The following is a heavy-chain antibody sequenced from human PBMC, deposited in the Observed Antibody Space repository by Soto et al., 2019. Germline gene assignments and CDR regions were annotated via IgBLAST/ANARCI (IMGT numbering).Heavy chain of an antibody. D-gene: IGHD2-15*01. CDR1: GYSFTDYG. CDR2: ISAYNGNT. Sequence: ASVKVSCKASGYSFTDYGISWVRQAPGQGLEWMGWISAYNGNTNYAQKLQGRVTMTTDTSTSTAYMELRSLRSDDTAVYYCARDRFVVVVAATIDYYYYGMDVWGQGTTVTVSS. V-gene: IGHV1-18*04. J-gene: IGHJ6*02. CDR3: ARDRFVVVVAATIDYYYYGMDV.